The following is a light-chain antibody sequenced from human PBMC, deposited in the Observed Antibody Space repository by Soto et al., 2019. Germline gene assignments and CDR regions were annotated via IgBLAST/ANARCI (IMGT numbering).Light chain of an antibody. J-gene: IGKJ5*01. V-gene: IGKV3-20*01. CDR2: GAT. CDR3: QLYGVSSPRIT. CDR1: QTVSASY. Sequence: EIVLTQSPGTLSLSPGEKATLSCRAGQTVSASYLAWYQQKPGQAPRLLIYGATNRIIGIPGRFSGSVSGTDFTLTISRLEPEDFAVYYCQLYGVSSPRITFGQGTRLEI.